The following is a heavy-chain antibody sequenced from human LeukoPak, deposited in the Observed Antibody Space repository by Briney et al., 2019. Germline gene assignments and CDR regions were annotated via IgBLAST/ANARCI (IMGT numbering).Heavy chain of an antibody. CDR2: IKQDGSEK. V-gene: IGHV3-7*01. D-gene: IGHD1-1*01. CDR1: GFTFSSYS. J-gene: IGHJ4*02. Sequence: QAGGSLRLSCAASGFTFSSYSMNWVRQAPGKGLEWVANIKQDGSEKYYVDSVKGRFTISRDNAKNSLYLQMNSLRAEDTAVYYCARDERWGQGTLVTVSS. CDR3: ARDER.